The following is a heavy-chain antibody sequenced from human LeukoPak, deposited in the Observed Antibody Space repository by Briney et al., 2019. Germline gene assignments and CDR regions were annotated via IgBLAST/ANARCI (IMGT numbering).Heavy chain of an antibody. J-gene: IGHJ3*02. D-gene: IGHD3-22*01. V-gene: IGHV3-30*18. Sequence: PGGSLRLSCAASGFSFSRYGMHWVRQAPGKGLEWAAVISYDGSVKYYADSVKGRFTISRDNSKNTLFLEMNSLRAEDTAVYYCAKEYDSSGYYSAAFDIWGQGTMVTVSS. CDR3: AKEYDSSGYYSAAFDI. CDR2: ISYDGSVK. CDR1: GFSFSRYG.